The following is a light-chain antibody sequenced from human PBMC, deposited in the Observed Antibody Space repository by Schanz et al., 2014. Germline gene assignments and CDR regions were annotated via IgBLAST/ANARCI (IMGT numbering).Light chain of an antibody. CDR3: SSYTSSSTWV. J-gene: IGLJ3*02. V-gene: IGLV2-14*01. CDR2: DVS. CDR1: SSDVGGYNY. Sequence: QSALTQPASVSGSPGQTITISCTGISSDVGGYNYVSWYQRHPGMAPKLMIYDVSNRPSGVSNRFSGSKSGNTASLTISGLQAEDEADYYCSSYTSSSTWVFGGGTKLTVL.